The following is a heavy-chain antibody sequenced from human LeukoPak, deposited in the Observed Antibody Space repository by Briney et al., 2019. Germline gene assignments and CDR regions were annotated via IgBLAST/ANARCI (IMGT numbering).Heavy chain of an antibody. CDR2: IYYSGST. Sequence: TLSLTCTVSGGSISSGDYYWSWIRQHPGKGLEWIGYIYYSGSTYHNPSLKSRVTMSVDTSRNQFPLQLSSVDAADTAVYYCAKAGVRYFDSSGLYAFDFWGQGTTVTVSS. J-gene: IGHJ3*01. CDR3: AKAGVRYFDSSGLYAFDF. CDR1: GGSISSGDYY. V-gene: IGHV4-30-4*08. D-gene: IGHD3-22*01.